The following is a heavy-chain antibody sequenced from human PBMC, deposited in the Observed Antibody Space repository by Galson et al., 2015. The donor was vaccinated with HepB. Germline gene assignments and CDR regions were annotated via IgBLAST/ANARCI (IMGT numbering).Heavy chain of an antibody. Sequence: SLRLSCAASGFTFNTYGIHWVRQAPGKGLEWVAVIWYDASRQYYADYVKGRFTISRDNSKNTVYLEINSLRAEATAVYYCARDFSPTNRVIGGRGGLNYWGQGTLVTVSS. D-gene: IGHD2/OR15-2a*01. CDR1: GFTFNTYG. J-gene: IGHJ4*02. CDR3: ARDFSPTNRVIGGRGGLNY. CDR2: IWYDASRQ. V-gene: IGHV3-33*01.